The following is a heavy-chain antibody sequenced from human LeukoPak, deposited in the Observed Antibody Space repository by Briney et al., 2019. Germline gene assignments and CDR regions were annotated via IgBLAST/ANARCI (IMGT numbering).Heavy chain of an antibody. CDR2: INPSGGTT. CDR1: GYTFTSYY. V-gene: IGHV1-46*01. J-gene: IGHJ3*02. D-gene: IGHD6-19*01. CDR3: ARDLDTTGWAGAFDI. Sequence: GASVKVSCKASGYTFTSYYMNWVRQAPGQGLEWMGIINPSGGTTNYAQKFQGRVTMTRDTSTTTVYMELSSLRSGDTAVYYCARDLDTTGWAGAFDIWGQGTMVTVYS.